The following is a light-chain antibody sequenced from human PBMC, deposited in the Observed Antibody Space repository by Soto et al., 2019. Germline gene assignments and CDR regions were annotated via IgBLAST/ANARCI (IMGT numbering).Light chain of an antibody. Sequence: QSVLTQPTSVSGAPRQRVTISCSGSSSNIGNNAVNWYQQLPGKAPKALIYYDDLRPSGVSDRFSGSKSGTSASLAISGLQSEDEADYYCAAWDDSLSGVVFGGGTKLTVL. CDR3: AAWDDSLSGVV. J-gene: IGLJ2*01. CDR1: SSNIGNNA. V-gene: IGLV1-36*01. CDR2: YDD.